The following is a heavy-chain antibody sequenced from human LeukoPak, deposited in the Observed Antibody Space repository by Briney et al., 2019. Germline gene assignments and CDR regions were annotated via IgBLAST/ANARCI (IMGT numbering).Heavy chain of an antibody. D-gene: IGHD4-11*01. J-gene: IGHJ6*03. V-gene: IGHV1-46*01. CDR3: ARRGGDMTTALGDYYYYMDV. CDR1: GYTFTSYY. CDR2: INPSGGST. Sequence: ASVKVSCKASGYTFTSYYMHWVRQAPGQGLEWMGIINPSGGSTSYAQKFQGRVTMTRDMSTSTVYMELSSLRSEDTAVYYCARRGGDMTTALGDYYYYMDVWGKGTTVTVSS.